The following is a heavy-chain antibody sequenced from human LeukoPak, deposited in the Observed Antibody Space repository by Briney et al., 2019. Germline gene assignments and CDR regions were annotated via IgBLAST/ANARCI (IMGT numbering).Heavy chain of an antibody. D-gene: IGHD2-2*01. J-gene: IGHJ5*02. CDR3: ATGDVVVPAATFDP. V-gene: IGHV1-24*01. CDR2: FDPEDGET. Sequence: GASVKVSCKVSGYTLTELSMHWVRQAPGKGLEWMGGFDPEDGETFYAQKFQGRVTMTEDTSTDTAYMELSSLRSEDTAVYYCATGDVVVPAATFDPWGQGTLVSVSS. CDR1: GYTLTELS.